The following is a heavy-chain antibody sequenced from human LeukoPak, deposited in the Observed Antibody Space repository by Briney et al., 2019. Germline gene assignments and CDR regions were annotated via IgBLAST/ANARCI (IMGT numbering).Heavy chain of an antibody. CDR3: ARVLAYCSSTSCHDY. D-gene: IGHD2-2*01. CDR2: ISAYNGNT. Sequence: ASVKVSCKASGYTFTNYGVSWVRQALGQGLEWMGWISAYNGNTDYAQKLQGRVTMTTDTSTSTAYMELRSLRSDDTAVYYCARVLAYCSSTSCHDYWGQRTLVTVYS. J-gene: IGHJ4*02. CDR1: GYTFTNYG. V-gene: IGHV1-18*01.